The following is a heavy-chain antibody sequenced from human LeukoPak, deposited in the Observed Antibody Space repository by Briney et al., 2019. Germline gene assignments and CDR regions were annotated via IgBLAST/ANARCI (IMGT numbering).Heavy chain of an antibody. CDR1: GASIRRTSYY. CDR3: ASGSGYFFDY. V-gene: IGHV4-39*01. CDR2: IYNSGSA. D-gene: IGHD1-14*01. J-gene: IGHJ4*02. Sequence: SETLSLTCTVSGASIRRTSYYWGWIRQPPGKGLEWIGTIYNSGSAYYNPSLRSRVTISVDTSKNQFSLKVSSVTAADTVVYYCASGSGYFFDYWGQGTLVTVSS.